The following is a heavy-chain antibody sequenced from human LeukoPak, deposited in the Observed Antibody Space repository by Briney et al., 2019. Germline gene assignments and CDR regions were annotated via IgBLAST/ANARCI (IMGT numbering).Heavy chain of an antibody. CDR1: GGSFSGYY. Sequence: SETLSLTCAVYGGSFSGYYWSWIRQPPGKGLGWMGEINHSGSTNYNPSLKSRVTISVDTTNNQFSLNLSSVTAADTAVYYCARFDIVVVPAAIPPPAYYFDYWGQGTLVTVSS. CDR3: ARFDIVVVPAAIPPPAYYFDY. V-gene: IGHV4-34*01. CDR2: INHSGST. J-gene: IGHJ4*02. D-gene: IGHD2-2*02.